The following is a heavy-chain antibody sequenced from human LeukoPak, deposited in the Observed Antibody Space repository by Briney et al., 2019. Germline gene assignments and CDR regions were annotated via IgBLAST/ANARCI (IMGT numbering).Heavy chain of an antibody. CDR1: GGSISSSNYY. Sequence: SETLSLTCTVSGGSISSSNYYWAWIRPPPGQGLEWIGSIYYRGNAYYNPSLKSRVTISVDTSKNQFSLSLSFVTAADTAVYYCAREEDRSGDWGQGTLVTVTS. CDR3: AREEDRSGD. J-gene: IGHJ4*02. V-gene: IGHV4-39*07. D-gene: IGHD3-22*01. CDR2: IYYRGNA.